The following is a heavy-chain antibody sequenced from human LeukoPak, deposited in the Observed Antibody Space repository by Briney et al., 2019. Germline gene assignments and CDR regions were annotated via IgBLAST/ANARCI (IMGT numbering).Heavy chain of an antibody. CDR1: GFTFSNYW. CDR2: INSDGINT. V-gene: IGHV3-74*01. D-gene: IGHD6-13*01. Sequence: GGSLRLSCAASGFTFSNYWMHWVRQAPGKGLVWVSRINSDGINTSYADSVKGRFTISRDNSKNTLYLQMNSLRAEDTAVYYCARHKQQLPNSWFDPWGQGTLVTVSS. J-gene: IGHJ5*02. CDR3: ARHKQQLPNSWFDP.